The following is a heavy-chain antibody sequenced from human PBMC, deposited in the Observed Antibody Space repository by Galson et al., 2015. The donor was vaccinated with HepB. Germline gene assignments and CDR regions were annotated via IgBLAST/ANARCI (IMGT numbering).Heavy chain of an antibody. CDR2: ISGGDDST. CDR1: GFTIGNSA. D-gene: IGHD2-2*01. Sequence: SLRLSCAASGFTIGNSAMNWVRQAPGKGLEWVSVISGGDDSTYYTDSVKGRFTISRDSAQNSVYLQMNSLRADDTAVYYCTRGYSTATGSDGYYYYGMDVWGQGTTVSVSS. V-gene: IGHV3-23*01. J-gene: IGHJ6*02. CDR3: TRGYSTATGSDGYYYYGMDV.